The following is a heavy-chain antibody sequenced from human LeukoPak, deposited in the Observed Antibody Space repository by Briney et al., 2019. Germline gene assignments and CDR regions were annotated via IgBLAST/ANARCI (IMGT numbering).Heavy chain of an antibody. CDR2: IYYSGST. CDR3: ARVGPDTAMDPDYYLDY. Sequence: SETLSLTCTVSGGSISSGDYYWSWIRQPPGKGLEWIGYIYYSGSTYYNPSLKSRVTISVDTSKNQFSLKLSSVTAADTAVYYCARVGPDTAMDPDYYLDYWGQGTLVTVSS. V-gene: IGHV4-30-4*01. J-gene: IGHJ4*02. CDR1: GGSISSGDYY. D-gene: IGHD5-18*01.